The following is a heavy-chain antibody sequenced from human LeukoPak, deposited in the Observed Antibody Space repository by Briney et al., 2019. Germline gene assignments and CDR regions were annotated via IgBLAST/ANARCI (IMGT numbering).Heavy chain of an antibody. CDR3: ATDGDYGDYNRFDP. D-gene: IGHD4-17*01. Sequence: GGSLRLSCAASGFTFSNYWMHWVRQAPGKGLVWVSRINSDGSRTSYADSVKGRFTISRDNAKNTLYLQMNSLRAEDTAVYYCATDGDYGDYNRFDPWGQGTLVTVSS. CDR1: GFTFSNYW. CDR2: INSDGSRT. V-gene: IGHV3-74*01. J-gene: IGHJ5*02.